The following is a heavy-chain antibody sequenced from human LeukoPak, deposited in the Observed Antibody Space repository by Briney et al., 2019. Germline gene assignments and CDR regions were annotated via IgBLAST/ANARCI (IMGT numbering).Heavy chain of an antibody. CDR2: IYYRGST. CDR1: GASISRYY. J-gene: IGHJ5*02. D-gene: IGHD4-17*01. V-gene: IGHV4-59*01. Sequence: SETPSLTRTVSGASISRYYWSWIRQPPGRGLEWIGYIYYRGSTNYNPSLKSRVTISVDPSKNQFSLKLSSVTAADTAVYYCARDLSLYGAPDNWFGPWGQGTLVTVSS. CDR3: ARDLSLYGAPDNWFGP.